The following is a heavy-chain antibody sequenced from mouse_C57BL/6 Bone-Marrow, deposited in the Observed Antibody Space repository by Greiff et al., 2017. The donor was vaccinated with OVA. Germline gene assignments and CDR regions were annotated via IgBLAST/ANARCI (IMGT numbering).Heavy chain of an antibody. J-gene: IGHJ2*01. CDR3: ARGVAHYVDY. CDR2: IDPNSGGT. D-gene: IGHD1-1*01. Sequence: VQLQQPGAELVTPGASVKLSCKASGYTFTSYWMHWVKQRPGRGLEWIGRIDPNSGGTKYNEKFKSKATLTVDKPSSTAYMQRSSLTSEDSAVYYSARGVAHYVDYWGQGTTLTVSS. CDR1: GYTFTSYW. V-gene: IGHV1-72*01.